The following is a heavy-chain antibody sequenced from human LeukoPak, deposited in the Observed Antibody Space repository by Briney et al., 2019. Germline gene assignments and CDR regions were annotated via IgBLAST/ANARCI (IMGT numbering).Heavy chain of an antibody. CDR3: ARDRGPATYYDFWSGYYFDY. CDR1: GFTFSSYW. V-gene: IGHV3-74*01. D-gene: IGHD3-3*01. Sequence: GGSLRLSCAASGFTFSSYWMHWVRQAPGKGLVWVSRINTDGSSTSYADSVKGRFTISRDNAKNTLYLQMNSLRAEDTAVYYCARDRGPATYYDFWSGYYFDYWGQGTLVTVSS. CDR2: INTDGSST. J-gene: IGHJ4*02.